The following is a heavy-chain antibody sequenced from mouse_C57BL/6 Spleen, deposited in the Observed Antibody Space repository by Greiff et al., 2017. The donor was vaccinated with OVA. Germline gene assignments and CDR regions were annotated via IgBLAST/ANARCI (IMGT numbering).Heavy chain of an antibody. CDR3: ARDGGNYGADWYFDV. J-gene: IGHJ1*03. CDR2: INYDGSST. Sequence: EVMLVESEGGLVQPGSSMKLSCTASGFTFSDYYMAWVRQVPEKGLEWVANINYDGSSTYYLDSLKSRFIISRDNAKNILYLQMSSLKSEDTATYYCARDGGNYGADWYFDVWGTGTTVTVSS. CDR1: GFTFSDYY. V-gene: IGHV5-16*01. D-gene: IGHD2-1*01.